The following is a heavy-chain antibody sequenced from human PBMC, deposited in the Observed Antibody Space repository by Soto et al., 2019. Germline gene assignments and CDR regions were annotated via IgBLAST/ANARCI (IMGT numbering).Heavy chain of an antibody. CDR1: GYTFTSYD. D-gene: IGHD6-13*01. J-gene: IGHJ3*02. V-gene: IGHV1-69*06. CDR3: AINLGTGIAAAGTSWAFDI. CDR2: IIPNFGTA. Sequence: SVKVSCKASGYTFTSYDVTWVRQAPGQGLEWMGGIIPNFGTANYAQKFQGRVTMTADTSTSTAYMELSSLRSEDTAVYYCAINLGTGIAAAGTSWAFDIWGQGTMVTVSS.